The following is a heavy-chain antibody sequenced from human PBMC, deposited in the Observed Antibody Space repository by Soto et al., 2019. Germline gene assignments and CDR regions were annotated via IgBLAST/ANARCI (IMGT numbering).Heavy chain of an antibody. V-gene: IGHV3-23*01. CDR3: VKRGRNWGAFDF. CDR2: IGGTDGDSDGVP. Sequence: VQLLESGGDLVQPGGSLRLSCVASGFILNNYAMSWVRQAPGKGLEWVSTIGGTDGDSDGVPWYEDSVKGRFTISRDSSATSVFLHMDNLSAEYSALYYCVKRGRNWGAFDFWGQGTTVVVSS. CDR1: GFILNNYA. D-gene: IGHD7-27*01. J-gene: IGHJ3*01.